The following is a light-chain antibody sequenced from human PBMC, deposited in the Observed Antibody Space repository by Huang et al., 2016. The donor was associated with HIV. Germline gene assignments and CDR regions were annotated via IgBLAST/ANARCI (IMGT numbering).Light chain of an antibody. CDR2: WAS. CDR1: RSVLFSSNDKNY. J-gene: IGKJ2*01. V-gene: IGKV4-1*01. Sequence: DIVMTQSPDSLAVSLGERATINCKSSRSVLFSSNDKNYLAWYQQKAGQPPKLLVYWASTRESGVPDRFSGSGSGTDFTLTISSLQAEDVAVYYCQQYYDTPSTFGQGTKLEIK. CDR3: QQYYDTPST.